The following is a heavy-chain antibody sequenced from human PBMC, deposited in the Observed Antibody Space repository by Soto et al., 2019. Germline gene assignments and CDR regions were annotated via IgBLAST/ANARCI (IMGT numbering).Heavy chain of an antibody. CDR3: ARRRKFPHYYDSSDQIDY. V-gene: IGHV4-34*01. Sequence: SETLSLTCAVYGGTFSGYYWSWIRQPPGKGLEWIGEINHSGSTNYNPSLKSRVTISVDTSKNQFSLKLSSVTAADTAVYYCARRRKFPHYYDSSDQIDYWGQGTLVTVSS. J-gene: IGHJ4*02. CDR1: GGTFSGYY. D-gene: IGHD3-22*01. CDR2: INHSGST.